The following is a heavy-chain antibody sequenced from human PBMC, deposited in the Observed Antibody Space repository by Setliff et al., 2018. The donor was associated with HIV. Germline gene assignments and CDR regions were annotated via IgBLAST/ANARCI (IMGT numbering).Heavy chain of an antibody. J-gene: IGHJ4*02. CDR3: ARGVRDNSGWSSYYFDY. Sequence: PSETLSLTCTVSDSGTYYWSWIRQPAGKGLEWIGRVSSRGDTNYNPSLKSRVTISVDTSKNQFSLKLSSVTAADTAVYYCARGVRDNSGWSSYYFDYWGQGTLVTVS. V-gene: IGHV4-4*07. CDR2: VSSRGDT. CDR1: DSGTYY. D-gene: IGHD6-19*01.